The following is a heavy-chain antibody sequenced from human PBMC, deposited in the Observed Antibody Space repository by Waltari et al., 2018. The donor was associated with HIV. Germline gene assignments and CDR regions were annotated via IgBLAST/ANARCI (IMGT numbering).Heavy chain of an antibody. J-gene: IGHJ4*02. CDR3: ARVASGSWGVKGYFGS. D-gene: IGHD6-13*01. CDR1: GPSISIARHY. V-gene: IGHV4-39*07. Sequence: QVQLQESGPGLVKPSETLSLTCTVSGPSISIARHYWGWVRQPPGKGLEWIGNIFHSGRTYYNPSLRSRVTISVDTSRKQFSLKLTSVTAADTAVYYCARVASGSWGVKGYFGSWGQGLLVIVSS. CDR2: IFHSGRT.